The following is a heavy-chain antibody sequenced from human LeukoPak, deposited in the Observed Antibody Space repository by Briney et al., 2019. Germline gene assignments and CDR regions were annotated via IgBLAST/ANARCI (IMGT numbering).Heavy chain of an antibody. CDR3: ARGEYHLPFDI. Sequence: GGSLGLSCAASGFTLSSYWMSWVRQAPGKGLEWVANIKQDGSEKYYVDSVKGRFTISRDNAKNSLYLEMNSLRADDTAVYYCARGEYHLPFDIWGQGTMVTVSS. J-gene: IGHJ3*02. V-gene: IGHV3-7*04. CDR1: GFTLSSYW. CDR2: IKQDGSEK. D-gene: IGHD2-2*01.